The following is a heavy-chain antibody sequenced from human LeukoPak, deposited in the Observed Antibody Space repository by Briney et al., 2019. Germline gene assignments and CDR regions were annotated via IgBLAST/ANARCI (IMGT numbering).Heavy chain of an antibody. CDR2: MNPNSGNT. CDR3: ARGGHVSWFDP. Sequence: ASVKVSCKASGGTFSSYAISWVRQAPGQGLEWMGWMNPNSGNTGYAQKFQGRVTITRNTSISTAYMELSSLRSEDTAVYYCARGGHVSWFDPWGQGTLVTVSS. J-gene: IGHJ5*02. CDR1: GGTFSSYA. V-gene: IGHV1-8*03.